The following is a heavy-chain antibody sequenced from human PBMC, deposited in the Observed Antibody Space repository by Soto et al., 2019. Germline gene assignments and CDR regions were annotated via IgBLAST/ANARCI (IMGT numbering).Heavy chain of an antibody. V-gene: IGHV1-2*04. CDR3: ARDHLSVGYSLGAFDI. CDR2: INPNSGGT. J-gene: IGHJ3*02. D-gene: IGHD1-1*01. Sequence: GASVKVSCKASGYTFTGYYMHWVRQAPGQGLEWMGWINPNSGGTNYAQKFQGWVTMTRDTSISTAYMELSRLRSDDTAVYYCARDHLSVGYSLGAFDIWGQGTMVT. CDR1: GYTFTGYY.